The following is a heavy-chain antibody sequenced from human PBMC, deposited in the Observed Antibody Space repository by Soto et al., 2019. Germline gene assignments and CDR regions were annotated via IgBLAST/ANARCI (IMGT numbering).Heavy chain of an antibody. J-gene: IGHJ4*02. D-gene: IGHD5-12*01. V-gene: IGHV4-31*03. CDR3: AREAGIVATIGPYYFDY. CDR2: IYYSGST. CDR1: GGSLSSGDYY. Sequence: PSETLSLTCTVSGGSLSSGDYYWSWLRQHPGKGLEWIGYIYYSGSTYYNPSLKSRVTISVDTSKNQFSLKLSSVTAADTAVYYCAREAGIVATIGPYYFDYWGQGTLVTVSS.